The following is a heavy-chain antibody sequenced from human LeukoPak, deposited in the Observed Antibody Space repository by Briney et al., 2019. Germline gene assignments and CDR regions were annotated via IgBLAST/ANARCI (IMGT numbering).Heavy chain of an antibody. V-gene: IGHV3-23*01. D-gene: IGHD1-7*01. J-gene: IGHJ5*02. Sequence: PGVSLRLSCAASGFSFTTYAMSWVRQAPGKGLEWVSTVRDSGGRTYYADSVKGRFTISRANSKNTLFLQMNSLRADDTAVYHCAKGGTGITDWFDPWGQGALVTVSA. CDR2: VRDSGGRT. CDR1: GFSFTTYA. CDR3: AKGGTGITDWFDP.